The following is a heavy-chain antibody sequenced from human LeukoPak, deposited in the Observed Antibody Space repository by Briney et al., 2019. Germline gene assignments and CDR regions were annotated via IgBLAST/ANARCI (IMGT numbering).Heavy chain of an antibody. CDR2: ILYDGSNK. V-gene: IGHV3-30*03. D-gene: IGHD2-21*01. CDR3: ASPIAGAFDI. J-gene: IGHJ3*02. Sequence: GRSLRLSCAASGFTFSSYGMHWVRQAPGKGLEWVAVILYDGSNKYYADSVKGRFTISRDNSKNTLYLQMNSLRAEDTAVYYCASPIAGAFDIWGQGTMVTVSS. CDR1: GFTFSSYG.